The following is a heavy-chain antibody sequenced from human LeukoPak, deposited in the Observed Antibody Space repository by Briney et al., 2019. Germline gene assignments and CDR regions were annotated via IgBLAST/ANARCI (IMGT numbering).Heavy chain of an antibody. J-gene: IGHJ2*01. CDR1: GGSFSGYY. CDR2: INHSGST. D-gene: IGHD3-9*01. CDR3: ARTEPLRYFDWLLSDWYFDL. V-gene: IGHV4-34*01. Sequence: KPSETLSLTCAVYGGSFSGYYWSWIRQPPGKGLEWIGEINHSGSTNYNPSLKSRVTISVDTSKNQFSLKLSSVTAADTAVYYCARTEPLRYFDWLLSDWYFDLWGRGTLVTVSS.